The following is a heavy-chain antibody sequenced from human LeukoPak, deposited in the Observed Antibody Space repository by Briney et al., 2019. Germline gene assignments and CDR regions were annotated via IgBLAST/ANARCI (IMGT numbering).Heavy chain of an antibody. CDR2: IYYSGST. V-gene: IGHV4-39*01. CDR3: ARPSYGGDFDY. CDR1: GGSISSSSYY. J-gene: IGHJ4*02. D-gene: IGHD4-23*01. Sequence: NPSETLSLTCTVSGGSISSSSYYWGWIRQPPGKGLEWIGSIYYSGSTYYNPSLKSRVTISVDTSKNQFSLKLSSATAADTAVYYCARPSYGGDFDYWGQGTLVTVSS.